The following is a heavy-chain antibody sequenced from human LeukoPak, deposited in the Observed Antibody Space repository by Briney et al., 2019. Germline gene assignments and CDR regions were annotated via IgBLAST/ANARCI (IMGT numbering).Heavy chain of an antibody. Sequence: GGSLRLSCAASGFTFSSYGMRWVRQAPGKGLEWVAVISYDGSNKYYADSVKGRFTISRDNSKNTLYLQMNSLRAEDTAVYYCAIKDYGDYVLDYWGQGTLVTVSS. V-gene: IGHV3-30*03. J-gene: IGHJ4*02. D-gene: IGHD4-17*01. CDR3: AIKDYGDYVLDY. CDR2: ISYDGSNK. CDR1: GFTFSSYG.